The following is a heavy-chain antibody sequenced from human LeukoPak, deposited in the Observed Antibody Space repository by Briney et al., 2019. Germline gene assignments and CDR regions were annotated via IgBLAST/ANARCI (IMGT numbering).Heavy chain of an antibody. D-gene: IGHD3-10*01. Sequence: GGSLRLSCAASGFTFDDYAMYWVRQAPGKGLDWGSGISWNSGSIGYADSVKGRFTISRDNAKNSLYLQMNSLRAEDTALYYCAKGPMVRGSPYYFDYWGQGTLVTVSS. CDR2: ISWNSGSI. CDR1: GFTFDDYA. V-gene: IGHV3-9*01. CDR3: AKGPMVRGSPYYFDY. J-gene: IGHJ4*02.